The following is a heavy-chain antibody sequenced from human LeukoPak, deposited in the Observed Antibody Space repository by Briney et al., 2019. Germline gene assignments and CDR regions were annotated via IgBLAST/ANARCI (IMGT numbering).Heavy chain of an antibody. V-gene: IGHV1-69*13. CDR1: GGTFSSYA. CDR2: IIPIFGTA. D-gene: IGHD3-22*01. Sequence: SVKVSCKASGGTFSSYAISWVRQAPGQGLEWMGGIIPIFGTANYAQKFQGRVTITADESTSTAYMELSSLRSEDTAVYYCARPLDGRITMIPGAFDIWGQGTMVTVSS. J-gene: IGHJ3*02. CDR3: ARPLDGRITMIPGAFDI.